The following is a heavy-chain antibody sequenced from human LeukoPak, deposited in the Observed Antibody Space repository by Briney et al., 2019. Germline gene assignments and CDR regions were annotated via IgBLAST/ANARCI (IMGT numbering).Heavy chain of an antibody. V-gene: IGHV1-2*02. CDR1: GYTFTGYY. Sequence: ASVKVSCKASGYTFTGYYMHWLRQAPGQGLEWMGWINPNSGGTNYAQKFQGRVTMTTDTSTSTAYMELRSLRSDDTAVYYCARDRPYYYDSSGYYDPGTNNWFDPWGQGTLVTVSS. CDR3: ARDRPYYYDSSGYYDPGTNNWFDP. D-gene: IGHD3-22*01. J-gene: IGHJ5*02. CDR2: INPNSGGT.